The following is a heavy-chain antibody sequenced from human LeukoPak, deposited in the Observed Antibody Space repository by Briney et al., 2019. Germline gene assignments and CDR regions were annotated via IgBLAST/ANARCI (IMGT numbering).Heavy chain of an antibody. CDR1: GFTFDDYA. CDR2: ISWNSGSI. J-gene: IGHJ4*02. D-gene: IGHD3-10*01. V-gene: IGHV3-9*01. Sequence: GGSLRLSCAASGFTFDDYAMHWVRQAPGKGLEWVSGISWNSGSIGYADSVKGRFTISRDNAKNSLYLQMDSLRAEDTALYYCAKDGGGSLSFLDYWGQGTLVTVSS. CDR3: AKDGGGSLSFLDY.